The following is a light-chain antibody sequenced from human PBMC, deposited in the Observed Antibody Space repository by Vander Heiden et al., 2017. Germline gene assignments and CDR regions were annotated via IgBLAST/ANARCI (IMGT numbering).Light chain of an antibody. CDR1: QSVSSN. V-gene: IGKV3-15*01. J-gene: IGKJ1*01. CDR2: GAS. CDR3: QQYNNRPSWT. Sequence: EIVMTQSPATLSVSPGERATLSCRASQSVSSNLAWYQQKPGQDPRLLIYGASTRATGIPARFSGSGSGTEFTLTISSLQSEDFAVYYCQQYNNRPSWTFGQGTKVEIK.